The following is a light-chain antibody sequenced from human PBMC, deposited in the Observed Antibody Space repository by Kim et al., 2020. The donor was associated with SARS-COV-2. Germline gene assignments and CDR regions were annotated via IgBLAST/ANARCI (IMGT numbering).Light chain of an antibody. V-gene: IGKV1-17*03. CDR1: QGSANY. Sequence: GSVGDRVTITCRASQGSANYLAWFQQKPGKAPKRLIFAASSLDSAVPSRFSGSGSGTEFTLTISSLLPEDFATYYCLQHVGYPRTFGQGTRLEIK. J-gene: IGKJ5*01. CDR3: LQHVGYPRT. CDR2: AAS.